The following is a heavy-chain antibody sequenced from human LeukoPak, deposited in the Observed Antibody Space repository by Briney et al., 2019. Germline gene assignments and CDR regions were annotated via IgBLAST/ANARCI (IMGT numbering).Heavy chain of an antibody. Sequence: GGSLXLSCAASGFTFSSYAMSWVRQAPGKGLEWVSAISGSGGSTYYADSVKGRFTISRENSKNTLYMQMNSLRAEDTAVYYCAKGSEVPAATFDYWGQGTLVTVSS. CDR2: ISGSGGST. CDR1: GFTFSSYA. D-gene: IGHD2-2*01. CDR3: AKGSEVPAATFDY. V-gene: IGHV3-23*01. J-gene: IGHJ4*02.